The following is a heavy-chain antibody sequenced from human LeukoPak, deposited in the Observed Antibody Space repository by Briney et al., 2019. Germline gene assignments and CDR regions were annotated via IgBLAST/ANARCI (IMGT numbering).Heavy chain of an antibody. CDR1: EFNFFSYG. Sequence: QPGGSLRLSCVASEFNFFSYGMQWVRQAPGKWLVWDSRIFADGSTTSYADYVKGRFTISRDNAKNTLYLQMNSLRAEDTAVYYCARELPREVTLDYWGQGTLVTVSP. D-gene: IGHD2-21*02. CDR3: ARELPREVTLDY. V-gene: IGHV3-74*01. J-gene: IGHJ4*01. CDR2: IFADGSTT.